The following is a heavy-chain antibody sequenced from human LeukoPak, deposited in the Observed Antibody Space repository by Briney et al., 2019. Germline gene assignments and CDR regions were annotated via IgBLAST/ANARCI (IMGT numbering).Heavy chain of an antibody. CDR2: IYKDGST. CDR3: ARRVTEGIPVNEGNWFDP. D-gene: IGHD2-2*01. CDR1: GDSISSSY. Sequence: SETLSLTCTVSGDSISSSYWSWIRQSPGKGLEWIGRIYKDGSTIYNPSLTSRVTISIDASRNQFSLKLPSVTAADTAVYYCARRVTEGIPVNEGNWFDPWGQGTLVTVSS. J-gene: IGHJ5*02. V-gene: IGHV4-59*08.